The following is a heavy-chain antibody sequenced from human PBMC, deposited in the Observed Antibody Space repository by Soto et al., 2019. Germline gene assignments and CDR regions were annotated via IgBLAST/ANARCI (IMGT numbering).Heavy chain of an antibody. J-gene: IGHJ4*02. V-gene: IGHV3-23*01. Sequence: EVQLLESGGGLVQPGGSLRLSCAASGFTFSNYAIAWVRQAPGKGLEWVSGISGSGGTTYYADSVKGRFTISRDNSKDTVQLKRNGLRAEGTAGYYWAQTPRQGLVYFGFWGQGALVTVSS. CDR3: AQTPRQGLVYFGF. CDR2: ISGSGGTT. D-gene: IGHD6-19*01. CDR1: GFTFSNYA.